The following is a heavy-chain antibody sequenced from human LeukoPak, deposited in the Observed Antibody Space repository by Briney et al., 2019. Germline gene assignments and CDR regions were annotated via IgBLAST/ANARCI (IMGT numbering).Heavy chain of an antibody. CDR1: GGSISSSSYY. CDR2: IYYSGST. CDR3: AEYGGNTGDAFDI. Sequence: PSETLSLTCTVSGGSISSSSYYWGWLRQPPGKGLEWIGSIYYSGSTYYNPSLKSRVTISVDTSKNQFSLKLSSVTAADTAVYYCAEYGGNTGDAFDIWGQGTMVTVSS. D-gene: IGHD4-23*01. V-gene: IGHV4-39*07. J-gene: IGHJ3*02.